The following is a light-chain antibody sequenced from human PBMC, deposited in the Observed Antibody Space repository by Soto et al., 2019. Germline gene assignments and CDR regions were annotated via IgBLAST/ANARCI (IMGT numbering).Light chain of an antibody. V-gene: IGLV2-14*01. CDR3: SSYTSSSTLV. J-gene: IGLJ2*01. CDR1: SSDVGGYSY. CDR2: DVS. Sequence: QSALTQPASVSGSPGQSITISCTGTSSDVGGYSYVSWYQPHPGKAPKLMIYDVSNRPSGVSNRFSGSKSGNTASLTISGLQAEDEADYYCSSYTSSSTLVFGGGTKVTVL.